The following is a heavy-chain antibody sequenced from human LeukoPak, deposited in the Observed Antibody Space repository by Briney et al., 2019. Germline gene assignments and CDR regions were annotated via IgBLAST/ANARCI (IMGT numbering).Heavy chain of an antibody. CDR3: ARELRQYYYDSRGPVFDY. Sequence: SETMSLTCTVSGGSISSYYWSWIRQPPGKGLEWIGYIYYSGSTNYNPSLKSRVTISVDTSKNQFSLKLSSVTAADTAVYYCARELRQYYYDSRGPVFDYWGQGTLVTVSS. J-gene: IGHJ4*02. V-gene: IGHV4-59*01. CDR2: IYYSGST. CDR1: GGSISSYY. D-gene: IGHD3-22*01.